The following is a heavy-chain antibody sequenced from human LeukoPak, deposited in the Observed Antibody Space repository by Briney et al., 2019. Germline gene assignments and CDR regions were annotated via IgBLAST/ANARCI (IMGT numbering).Heavy chain of an antibody. CDR1: GYTFTGYY. V-gene: IGHV1-2*02. D-gene: IGHD4-17*01. CDR2: INPNSGGT. CDR3: ATTVTTYTEGAAFDI. J-gene: IGHJ3*02. Sequence: GASVKVSCKASGYTFTGYYMHWVRQAPGQGLEWMGWINPNSGGTNYAQKFQGRVTMTRDTSISTAYMELSRLRSDDTAVYYCATTVTTYTEGAAFDIWGQGTMVTVSS.